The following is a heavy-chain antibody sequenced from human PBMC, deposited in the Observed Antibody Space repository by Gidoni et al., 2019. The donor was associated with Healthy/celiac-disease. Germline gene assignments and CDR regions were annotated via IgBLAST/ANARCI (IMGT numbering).Heavy chain of an antibody. CDR1: GFTVSSNY. J-gene: IGHJ4*02. CDR2: IYSGGST. V-gene: IGHV3-66*01. D-gene: IGHD6-19*01. Sequence: EVQLVESGGGLVQPGGSLRLSCAASGFTVSSNYMSWVRQATGKGLEWVSVIYSGGSTYYADSVKGRFTISRDNSKNTLYLQMNSLRAEDTAVYYCARDRGGRYSSGWVNWGQGTLVTVSS. CDR3: ARDRGGRYSSGWVN.